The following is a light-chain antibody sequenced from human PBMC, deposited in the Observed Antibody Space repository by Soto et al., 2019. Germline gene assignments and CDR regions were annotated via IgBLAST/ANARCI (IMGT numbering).Light chain of an antibody. Sequence: TQSPGTLSLSPGERATLTCRASQTITSFYLAWYQQKPGKVPKLLIYAASTLQSGVPSRFSGSGSGTDFTLTISSLQPEDVATYYCQKYNSAMWTFGQGTKVEIK. CDR2: AAS. J-gene: IGKJ1*01. CDR3: QKYNSAMWT. CDR1: QTITSFY. V-gene: IGKV1-27*01.